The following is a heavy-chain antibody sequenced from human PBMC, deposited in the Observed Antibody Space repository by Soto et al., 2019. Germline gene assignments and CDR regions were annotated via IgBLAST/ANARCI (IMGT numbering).Heavy chain of an antibody. D-gene: IGHD3-22*01. V-gene: IGHV1-69*06. CDR3: ARGAYDSSGYYHQFDY. J-gene: IGHJ4*02. Sequence: SVKVSCKASGGTFSSYAISWVRQAPGQGLEWMGGIIPIFGTANYAQKFQGRVTITADKSTSTAYMELSSLRSEDTAVYYCARGAYDSSGYYHQFDYWGQGTLATVSS. CDR1: GGTFSSYA. CDR2: IIPIFGTA.